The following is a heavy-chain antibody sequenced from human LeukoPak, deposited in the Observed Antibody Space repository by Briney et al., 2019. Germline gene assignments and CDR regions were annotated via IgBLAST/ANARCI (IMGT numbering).Heavy chain of an antibody. CDR2: LYSDNTT. Sequence: GGSLRLSCAASGFTVSSNYMSWVRQAPGKGLEWVSILYSDNTTYYADSVKGRFTISRDMSTKTLYLQMNSLRAGDTAMYYCVKDRYYYGSGNDRVDYWGQGTLVTVSS. D-gene: IGHD3-10*01. CDR1: GFTVSSNY. CDR3: VKDRYYYGSGNDRVDY. V-gene: IGHV3-53*05. J-gene: IGHJ4*02.